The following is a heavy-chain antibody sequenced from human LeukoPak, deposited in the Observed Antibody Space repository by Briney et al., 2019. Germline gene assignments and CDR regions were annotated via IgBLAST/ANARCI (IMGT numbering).Heavy chain of an antibody. D-gene: IGHD6-19*01. CDR3: ARHEGWWYFDL. CDR1: GGSISSSSYY. J-gene: IGHJ2*01. Sequence: SETLSLTCTVSGGSISSSSYYWGWIRQPPGKGPEWIGSIYYSGSTYYNPSLKSRVTISVDTSKNQFSLKLSSVTAADTAVYYCARHEGWWYFDLWGRGTLVTVSS. V-gene: IGHV4-39*01. CDR2: IYYSGST.